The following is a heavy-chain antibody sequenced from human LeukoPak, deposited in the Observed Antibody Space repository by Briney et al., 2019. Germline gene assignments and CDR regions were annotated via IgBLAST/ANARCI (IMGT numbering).Heavy chain of an antibody. CDR3: ASPRSYYDSSGYYIS. D-gene: IGHD3-22*01. V-gene: IGHV4-59*01. CDR2: IYYSGST. CDR1: GGSISSYY. J-gene: IGHJ5*02. Sequence: SETLSLTCTVSGGSISSYYWSWIRQPPGKGLEWIGYIYYSGSTNYNPSLKSRVTISVDTSKNQFSLKLSPVTAADTAVYYCASPRSYYDSSGYYISWGQGTLVTVSS.